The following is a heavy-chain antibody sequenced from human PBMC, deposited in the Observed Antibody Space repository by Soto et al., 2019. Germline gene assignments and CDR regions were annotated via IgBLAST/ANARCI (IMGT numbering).Heavy chain of an antibody. CDR1: GGTFGSQG. Sequence: SVKVSCKASGGTFGSQGIAWVRQAPGQGLEWMGGFIAMLGTPTYAKKVQGRATISADESLTSSYSELRSLRSEDTGVYFCARGAMANFDYWGQGTVVTVSS. D-gene: IGHD5-18*01. CDR2: FIAMLGTP. J-gene: IGHJ4*02. CDR3: ARGAMANFDY. V-gene: IGHV1-69*13.